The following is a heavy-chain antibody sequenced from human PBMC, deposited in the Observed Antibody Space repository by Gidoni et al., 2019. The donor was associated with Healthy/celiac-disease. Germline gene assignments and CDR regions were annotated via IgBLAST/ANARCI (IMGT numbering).Heavy chain of an antibody. V-gene: IGHV1-2*02. D-gene: IGHD3-10*01. CDR3: ARVEQWFGEPGYYYYYGMDV. CDR2: INPNSGGT. CDR1: GYNFTGYY. Sequence: QVQLVQSGAEVKKPGASVKVSCKASGYNFTGYYMHWVRQAPGQGLEWMGWINPNSGGTNYAQKFQGRVTMTRDTSISTAYMELSRLRSDDTAVYYCARVEQWFGEPGYYYYYGMDVWGQGTTVTVSS. J-gene: IGHJ6*02.